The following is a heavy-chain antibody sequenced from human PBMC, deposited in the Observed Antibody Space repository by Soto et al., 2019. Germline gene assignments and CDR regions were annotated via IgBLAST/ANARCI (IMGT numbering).Heavy chain of an antibody. D-gene: IGHD6-19*01. CDR3: AIGQDSCGWYVGAFDI. J-gene: IGHJ3*02. Sequence: ASVKVSCKASGYTFTSYDINWVRQATGQGLEWMGWMNPNSGNTGYAQKFQGRVTMTRNTSISTAYMELSSLRSEDTAVYYCAIGQDSCGWYVGAFDIWGQGTMVPVSS. V-gene: IGHV1-8*01. CDR1: GYTFTSYD. CDR2: MNPNSGNT.